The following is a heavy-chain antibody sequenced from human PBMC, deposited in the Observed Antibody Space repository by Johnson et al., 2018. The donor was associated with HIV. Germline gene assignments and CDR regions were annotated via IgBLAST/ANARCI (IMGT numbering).Heavy chain of an antibody. V-gene: IGHV3-20*04. CDR2: INWNGGGT. Sequence: VQHGKSLRLSCEASGFTFRSYGMSWVRQAPGKGLEWVSGINWNGGGTGYVDSVKGRFTISRDNAKNSLYLQMNSLRAEDTALYYCATDVYGAREWRPAFDIWGQGTMVTVSS. CDR3: ATDVYGAREWRPAFDI. J-gene: IGHJ3*02. CDR1: GFTFRSYG. D-gene: IGHD4-17*01.